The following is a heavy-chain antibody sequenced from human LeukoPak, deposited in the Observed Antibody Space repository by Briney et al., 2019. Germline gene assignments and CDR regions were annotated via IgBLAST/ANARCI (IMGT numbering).Heavy chain of an antibody. CDR1: GGTFSSYA. CDR3: ARQLRFGELQGGFDA. J-gene: IGHJ5*02. V-gene: IGHV1-69*05. CDR2: IIPIFGTP. D-gene: IGHD3-10*01. Sequence: SVKDSCKASGGTFSSYAISWVRQDPGQGLEWMGVIIPIFGTPEYAQKFQGRDTITTDESTSTAYMELSSLRSEDTAVYYCARQLRFGELQGGFDAGGQGTLVTVSS.